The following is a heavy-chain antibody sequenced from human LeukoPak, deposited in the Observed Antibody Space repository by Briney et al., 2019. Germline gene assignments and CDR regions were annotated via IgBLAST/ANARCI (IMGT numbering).Heavy chain of an antibody. V-gene: IGHV3-21*01. J-gene: IGHJ4*02. D-gene: IGHD2-15*01. CDR2: ISSSSSYI. Sequence: SLRLSCAASGFTFSSYSMNWVREAPGPGLGWVSSISSSSSYIYYADSVKGRFTISRDNAKNSVYLQMNSRRAEDTVVYYWARDSSVYWGQGTLVTVSS. CDR1: GFTFSSYS. CDR3: ARDSSVY.